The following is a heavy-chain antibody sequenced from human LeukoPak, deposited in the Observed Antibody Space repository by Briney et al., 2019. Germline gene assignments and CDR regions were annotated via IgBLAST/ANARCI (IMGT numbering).Heavy chain of an antibody. D-gene: IGHD1-1*01. J-gene: IGHJ4*02. CDR1: GFSFSSSA. Sequence: GGSLRLSCAASGFSFSSSAMSWGRQAPGKGLEWVSTIRSNGATAYNADSVKGRFTISRDNSKNTVYLQMYSLRVEDTAIYYCARGQEFDDGVFDSWGQGTLVTVSS. V-gene: IGHV3-23*01. CDR3: ARGQEFDDGVFDS. CDR2: IRSNGATA.